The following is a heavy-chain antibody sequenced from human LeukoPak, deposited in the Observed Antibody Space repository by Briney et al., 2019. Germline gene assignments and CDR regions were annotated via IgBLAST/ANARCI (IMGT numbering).Heavy chain of an antibody. CDR2: ISGSGGST. CDR1: GFTFSSYA. Sequence: GGPLRLSCAASGFTFSSYAMSWVRQAPGKGLEWVSSISGSGGSTYYADSVRGRFTISRDNSKNTLYLQMNSLRAEDTAVYYCAKARAYIVLQEGTDYWGQGTLVTVSS. J-gene: IGHJ4*02. CDR3: AKARAYIVLQEGTDY. D-gene: IGHD2-8*02. V-gene: IGHV3-23*01.